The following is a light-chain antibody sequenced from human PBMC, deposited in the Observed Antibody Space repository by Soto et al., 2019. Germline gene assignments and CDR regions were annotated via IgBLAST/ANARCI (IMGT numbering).Light chain of an antibody. J-gene: IGKJ2*01. CDR1: QILSGW. Sequence: DIQMTQSPSTLSASVGDRVTITCRASQILSGWLAWYQQKLGKAPNLLIYDASTLQSGVPSRFSGRGSGTEFALTISSLHHYDFAINDCQYYSSYSYTFGQGNKLEIK. CDR2: DAS. V-gene: IGKV1-5*01. CDR3: QYYSSYSYT.